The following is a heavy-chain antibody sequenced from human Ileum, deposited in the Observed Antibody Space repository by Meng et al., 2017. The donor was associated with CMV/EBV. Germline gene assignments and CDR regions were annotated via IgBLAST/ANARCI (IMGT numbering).Heavy chain of an antibody. Sequence: LQRQGSGHGLVKPSETLSLTCTASGGSTTSSTYYWGWIRQPPGKGLEWIGSVYYSGTTYYNPSLKSRVNMSIDTSKNRFSLKLSSATAADTAVYYCARNVGFYSSQIAYWGQGALVTVSS. CDR2: VYYSGTT. V-gene: IGHV4-39*07. D-gene: IGHD3-3*01. J-gene: IGHJ4*02. CDR3: ARNVGFYSSQIAY. CDR1: GGSTTSSTYY.